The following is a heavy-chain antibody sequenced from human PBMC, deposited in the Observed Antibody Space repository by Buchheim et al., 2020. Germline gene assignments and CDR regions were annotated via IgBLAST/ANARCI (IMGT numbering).Heavy chain of an antibody. CDR3: AKELNSGRYYLDS. Sequence: QVQLVESGGGVVQPGRSLRLSCAASGFTFSNFGIHWVRQAPGKGVAWVAVITYDGTNKYYADSVKGRFTLSRDHSKITLYLQMNSLRVEDTAVYYCAKELNSGRYYLDSWGQGTL. V-gene: IGHV3-30*18. D-gene: IGHD6-19*01. CDR2: ITYDGTNK. CDR1: GFTFSNFG. J-gene: IGHJ4*02.